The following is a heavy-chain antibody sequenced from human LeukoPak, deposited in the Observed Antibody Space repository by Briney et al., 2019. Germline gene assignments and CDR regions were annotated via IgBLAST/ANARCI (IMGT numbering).Heavy chain of an antibody. CDR1: GFTFSSYG. Sequence: GGSLRLSCAASGFTFSSYGMHWVRQAPGKGLEWVAVIWYDGSNKYYADSVKGRFTISRDNSKNTLYLQMNSLRAEDTAVYYCARGKQLWLQDYWGQGTLVTVSS. J-gene: IGHJ4*02. V-gene: IGHV3-33*01. CDR3: ARGKQLWLQDY. D-gene: IGHD5-18*01. CDR2: IWYDGSNK.